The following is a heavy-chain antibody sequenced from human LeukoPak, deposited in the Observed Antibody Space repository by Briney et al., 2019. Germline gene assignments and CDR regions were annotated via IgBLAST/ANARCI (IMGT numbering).Heavy chain of an antibody. D-gene: IGHD3-22*01. J-gene: IGHJ6*02. CDR3: AKDLELVVSNYYYGMDV. Sequence: PGGSLRLSCAASGFTFSSYAMSWVRQAPGKGLEWASAISGSGGSTYYADSVKGRFTISRDNSKNTLYLQMNSLRAEDTAVYYCAKDLELVVSNYYYGMDVWGQGTTVTVSS. CDR2: ISGSGGST. CDR1: GFTFSSYA. V-gene: IGHV3-23*01.